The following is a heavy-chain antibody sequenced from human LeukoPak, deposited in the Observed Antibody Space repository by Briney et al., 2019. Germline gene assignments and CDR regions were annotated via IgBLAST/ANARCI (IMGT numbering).Heavy chain of an antibody. CDR3: AREVIGYCSSTSCYRASFDWFDP. V-gene: IGHV1-2*02. J-gene: IGHJ5*02. CDR1: GYTFTGYY. D-gene: IGHD2-2*03. Sequence: GASVKVSCKASGYTFTGYYMHWVRRAPGQGLEWMGWINPNSGGTNYAQKFQGRVTMTRDTSISTAYMELSRLRSDDTAVYYCAREVIGYCSSTSCYRASFDWFDPWGQGTLVTVSS. CDR2: INPNSGGT.